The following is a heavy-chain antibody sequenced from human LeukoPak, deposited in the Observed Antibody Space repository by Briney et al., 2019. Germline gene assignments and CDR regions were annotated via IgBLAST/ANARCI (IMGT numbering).Heavy chain of an antibody. Sequence: SVKVSCKASGGTFSSYAISWVRQAPGQGLEWMGGIIPIFGTANYAQKFQGRVTITTDESTSTAYMELSSLRSEDTAVYYCARWERHSSSLWYYFDYWGQGTLVNVSS. V-gene: IGHV1-69*05. J-gene: IGHJ4*02. CDR1: GGTFSSYA. D-gene: IGHD6-6*01. CDR2: IIPIFGTA. CDR3: ARWERHSSSLWYYFDY.